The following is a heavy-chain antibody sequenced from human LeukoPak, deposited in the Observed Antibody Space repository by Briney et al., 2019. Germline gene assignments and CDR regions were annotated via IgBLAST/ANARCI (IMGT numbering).Heavy chain of an antibody. D-gene: IGHD3-22*01. CDR1: GFTLRCYR. Sequence: GDLRLHCSGSGFTLRCYRLNWVRPAPREGVEGVSYISSSSSTIYYADSVKGRFTISRDNAKNSLYLQMNSLRAEDTAVYYCARHSSGYDNYFDYWGQGTLVTVSS. CDR2: ISSSSSTI. J-gene: IGHJ4*02. V-gene: IGHV3-48*01. CDR3: ARHSSGYDNYFDY.